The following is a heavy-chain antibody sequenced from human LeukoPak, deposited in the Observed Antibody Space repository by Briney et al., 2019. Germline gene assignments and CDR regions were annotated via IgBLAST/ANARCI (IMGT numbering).Heavy chain of an antibody. D-gene: IGHD6-19*01. Sequence: SETLSLTCAVYGGSFSGYYWSWIRQAPGKGLEWIGEIGLSGSTNYNPSLKGRVTIPVDTSKNQFSLKLSSVTAADTAVYYCARGRRQIAVAGTWVSWFDPWGQGTLVTVSS. J-gene: IGHJ5*02. V-gene: IGHV4-34*01. CDR2: IGLSGST. CDR3: ARGRRQIAVAGTWVSWFDP. CDR1: GGSFSGYY.